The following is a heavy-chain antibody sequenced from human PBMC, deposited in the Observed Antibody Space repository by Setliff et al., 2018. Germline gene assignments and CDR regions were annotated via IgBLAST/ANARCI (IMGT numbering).Heavy chain of an antibody. CDR2: VSGSGGST. J-gene: IGHJ4*02. V-gene: IGHV3-23*01. D-gene: IGHD3-22*01. CDR3: ARDATYYYDTSGHYSDYFDY. Sequence: PGGSLRLSCAASGFTFTTYAMSWVRQAPGKGLEWVSGVSGSGGSTFYADSVKGRFTIYRDNSKNTIYLQMNSLRADDTAVYYCARDATYYYDTSGHYSDYFDYWAQGTLVTVSS. CDR1: GFTFTTYA.